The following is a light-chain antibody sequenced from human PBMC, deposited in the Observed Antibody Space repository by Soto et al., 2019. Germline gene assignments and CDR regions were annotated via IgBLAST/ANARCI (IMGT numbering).Light chain of an antibody. V-gene: IGKV1-39*01. CDR1: QSIASF. Sequence: DIQMTQSPSSLSASIGDTVTITCRASQSIASFLNWLQLKPGKAPKLLISDTSTLQSGVPSRFSGGGSGTEFTLTIRSLQPEDSAFYFCLQDYSPLLAFGAGTRVEIK. CDR3: LQDYSPLLA. CDR2: DTS. J-gene: IGKJ4*01.